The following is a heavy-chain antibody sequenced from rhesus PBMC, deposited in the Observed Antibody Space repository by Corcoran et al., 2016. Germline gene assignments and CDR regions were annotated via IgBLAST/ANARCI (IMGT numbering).Heavy chain of an antibody. Sequence: QVQLQESGPGLVKPSETLSLTCAVFGGSISSYYWSWIRQPPGKGLEWIGRIYGSGGTHSYKPSLTSRVTISTDASKNQFALKLSAVTSTDTAVYYCARGGLYWGQGVLVTVSS. J-gene: IGHJ4*01. V-gene: IGHV4-147*01. D-gene: IGHD2-33*01. CDR3: ARGGLY. CDR1: GGSISSYY. CDR2: IYGSGGTH.